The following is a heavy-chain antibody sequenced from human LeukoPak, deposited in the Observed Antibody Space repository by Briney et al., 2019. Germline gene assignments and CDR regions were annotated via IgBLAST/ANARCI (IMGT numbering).Heavy chain of an antibody. V-gene: IGHV4-39*07. J-gene: IGHJ5*02. CDR3: ARGMAVAYDYNWFDP. CDR1: GDSINSRNFY. CDR2: INASGST. D-gene: IGHD5-12*01. Sequence: SETLSLTCLVSGDSINSRNFYWGWMRQLPGKGLEWIGSINASGSTRFNPSLKSRVTMSVDTSKNQFSLKLSSVTAADTAVYFCARGMAVAYDYNWFDPWGQGTLVTVSS.